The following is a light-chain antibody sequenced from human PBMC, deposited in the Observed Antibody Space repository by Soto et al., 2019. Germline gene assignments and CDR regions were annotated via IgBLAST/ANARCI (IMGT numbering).Light chain of an antibody. CDR3: QQYGSSSYT. CDR2: SAS. J-gene: IGKJ2*01. Sequence: ELVLTQSPGTLSLSPGERATLSCRASQSVSISSLAWYQQKPGQAPRLLIYSASSRATGIPDRFSGSGSGTDFTLTISRLEPEDFAVYYCQQYGSSSYTCGQGTNLEIK. V-gene: IGKV3-20*01. CDR1: QSVSISS.